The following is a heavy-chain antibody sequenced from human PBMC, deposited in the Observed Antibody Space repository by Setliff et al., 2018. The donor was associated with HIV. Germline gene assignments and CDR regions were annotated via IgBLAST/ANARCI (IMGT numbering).Heavy chain of an antibody. Sequence: LSLTCTVSGGSISSYYWSWIRQPPGKGLEWIGYIYYSGSTNYNPSLKSRVTISVDTSKNQFSLKLSSVTAADTAVYYCARVGMVDDFDYWGQGTLVTVSS. J-gene: IGHJ4*02. CDR2: IYYSGST. D-gene: IGHD3-3*01. V-gene: IGHV4-59*01. CDR3: ARVGMVDDFDY. CDR1: GGSISSYY.